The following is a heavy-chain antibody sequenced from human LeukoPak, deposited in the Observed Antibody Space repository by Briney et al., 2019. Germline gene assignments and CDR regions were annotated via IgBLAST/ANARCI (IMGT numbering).Heavy chain of an antibody. Sequence: RSETLSLTCVVYCGSFSVNYWSGIRQPPGRGLEGIGEINHSGSTKYNPSLKSRVTISVDTSKNQFSLKLSPVTAPDTAVYYCARGPVLDYDGGGYYYFDYWGQGTLVTVSS. CDR3: ARGPVLDYDGGGYYYFDY. V-gene: IGHV4-34*01. D-gene: IGHD3-22*01. CDR1: CGSFSVNY. J-gene: IGHJ4*02. CDR2: INHSGST.